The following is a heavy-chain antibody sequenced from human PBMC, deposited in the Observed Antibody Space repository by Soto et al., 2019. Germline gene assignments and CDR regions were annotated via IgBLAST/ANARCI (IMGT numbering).Heavy chain of an antibody. V-gene: IGHV1-2*02. Sequence: ASVKVSCKASGYTFTVYYMHWVRQAPGQGLEWMGWINPRSGGTMYPQKFQGRVTMTWDTSISTAYMALTRLRSDDTAVYYCARDLAKGGGSAGFDYWGQGTLVTVSS. CDR3: ARDLAKGGGSAGFDY. CDR2: INPRSGGT. CDR1: GYTFTVYY. J-gene: IGHJ4*02. D-gene: IGHD1-26*01.